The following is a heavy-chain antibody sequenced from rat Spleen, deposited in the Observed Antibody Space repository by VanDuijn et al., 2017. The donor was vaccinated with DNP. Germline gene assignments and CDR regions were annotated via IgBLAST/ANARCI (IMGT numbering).Heavy chain of an antibody. Sequence: EVQLVESGGGLVQPGRSLKLSCAASGFNFNDYWMGWVRQSPKKDLEWVATISHDAGRTYYRDSVKGRFTISRDNAKNTLYLQMNSLRSEDTATYYCGRVQLGYYALDAWGQGTSVTVSS. D-gene: IGHD5-1*01. CDR2: ISHDAGRT. J-gene: IGHJ4*01. V-gene: IGHV5-7*01. CDR1: GFNFNDYW. CDR3: GRVQLGYYALDA.